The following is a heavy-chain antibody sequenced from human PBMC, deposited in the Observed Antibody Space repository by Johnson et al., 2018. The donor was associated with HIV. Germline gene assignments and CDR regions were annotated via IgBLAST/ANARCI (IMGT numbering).Heavy chain of an antibody. CDR3: TTFSRWRVPGTFNI. D-gene: IGHD6-19*01. Sequence: MQLVESGGGLVKPGGSLRLSCAASGFTFSNAWMSWVRQAPGKGLEWVGRIKSKTDGGTTDYAAPVKGRFTISRDDSKNTLYLKMNSLKTEDTAVYYCTTFSRWRVPGTFNIGGQGQRVPSLQ. J-gene: IGHJ3*02. CDR1: GFTFSNAW. V-gene: IGHV3-15*01. CDR2: IKSKTDGGTT.